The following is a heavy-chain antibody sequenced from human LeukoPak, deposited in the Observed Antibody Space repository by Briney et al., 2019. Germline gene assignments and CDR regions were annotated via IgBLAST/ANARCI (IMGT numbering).Heavy chain of an antibody. J-gene: IGHJ1*01. Sequence: GGSLRLSCAASGFTFSSYAMSWVRQVSGKGLEWVSVISGSGGSTYYADSVKGRFTISRDNSKNTLYLQMKSLRAEDTAVYYCAKEIYGDSTGGRFQHWGQGTLVTVSS. D-gene: IGHD4-17*01. CDR2: ISGSGGST. CDR1: GFTFSSYA. V-gene: IGHV3-23*01. CDR3: AKEIYGDSTGGRFQH.